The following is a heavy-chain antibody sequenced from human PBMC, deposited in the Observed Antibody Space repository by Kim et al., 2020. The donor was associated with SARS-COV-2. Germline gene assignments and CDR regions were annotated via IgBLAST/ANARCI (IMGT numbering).Heavy chain of an antibody. CDR2: ISGSGGST. Sequence: GGSLRLSCAASGFTFSSYAMSWVRQAPGKGLEWVSAISGSGGSTYYADSVKGRFTISRDNSKNTLYLQMNSLRAEDTAVYYCAKVDRLVYDILTGRPPYCCDYWGQGTLVTVSS. CDR1: GFTFSSYA. J-gene: IGHJ4*02. V-gene: IGHV3-23*01. D-gene: IGHD3-9*01. CDR3: AKVDRLVYDILTGRPPYCCDY.